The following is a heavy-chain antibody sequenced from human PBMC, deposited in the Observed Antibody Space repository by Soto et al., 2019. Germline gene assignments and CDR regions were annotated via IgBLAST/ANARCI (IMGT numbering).Heavy chain of an antibody. J-gene: IGHJ4*02. CDR2: IDWDDDK. Sequence: SGPTLVNPTQTLTLTCTFSGFSLSTSGMCVSWIRQPPGKALEWLARIDWDDDKYYSTSLKTRLTISKDTSKNQVVLTMTNMDPVDTATYYCRLYYYDSSGYYFDYWGQGTLVTVSS. D-gene: IGHD3-22*01. CDR1: GFSLSTSGMC. CDR3: RLYYYDSSGYYFDY. V-gene: IGHV2-70*11.